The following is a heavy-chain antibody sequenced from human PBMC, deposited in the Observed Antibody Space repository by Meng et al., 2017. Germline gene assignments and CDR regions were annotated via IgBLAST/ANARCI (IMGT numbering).Heavy chain of an antibody. D-gene: IGHD5-12*01. Sequence: GESLKISCAASGFTFSDYYMSWIRQAPGKGLEWVSYISSSGSTIYYADSVKGRFTISRDNAKNSLYLQMNSLRAEDTAVYYCARDSVLIGGYSGYDSENYFDYWGQGTLVTVSS. CDR3: ARDSVLIGGYSGYDSENYFDY. CDR1: GFTFSDYY. V-gene: IGHV3-11*01. CDR2: ISSSGSTI. J-gene: IGHJ4*02.